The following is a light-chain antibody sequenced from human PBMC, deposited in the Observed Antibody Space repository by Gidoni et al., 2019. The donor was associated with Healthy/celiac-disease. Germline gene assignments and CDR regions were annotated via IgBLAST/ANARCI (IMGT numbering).Light chain of an antibody. J-gene: IGKJ5*01. CDR3: HQSYSTLSIT. Sequence: DSQMTQSPSSLSASVGDRVTITCRASPSSSSYLSWYQQKPGKAPTLLIYAASSLQSGVPSRFCGSGSWTAFTLTISSLQPEDFSTYYCHQSYSTLSITFGQGTRLEIK. CDR1: PSSSSY. CDR2: AAS. V-gene: IGKV1-39*01.